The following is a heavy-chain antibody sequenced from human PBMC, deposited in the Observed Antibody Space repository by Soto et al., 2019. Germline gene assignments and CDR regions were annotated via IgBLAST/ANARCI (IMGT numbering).Heavy chain of an antibody. D-gene: IGHD3-22*01. CDR1: GFTLSRHT. V-gene: IGHV3-21*01. Sequence: LRLSCAASGFTLSRHTMNWVRQAPGKGLEWVSFIGSRTSDIYYADSVKGRFTISRDNAKNSLYLDLTRLRAEDTAVYFCVRDYYDTSGYPNTFDMWGQGTMVTVSS. J-gene: IGHJ3*02. CDR2: IGSRTSDI. CDR3: VRDYYDTSGYPNTFDM.